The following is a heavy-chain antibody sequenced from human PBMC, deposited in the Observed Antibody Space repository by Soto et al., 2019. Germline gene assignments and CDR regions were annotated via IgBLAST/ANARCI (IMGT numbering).Heavy chain of an antibody. CDR1: GYTFTGYY. CDR2: INPNSGGT. V-gene: IGHV1-2*04. Sequence: ASVKVSCKASGYTFTGYYMHWVRQAPGQGLEWMGWINPNSGGTNYAQKFQGWVTMTRDTSISTAYMELSRLRSDDTAVYYCARGAQGVRGVIISGGWFDPWGQETLVTVSS. J-gene: IGHJ5*02. CDR3: ARGAQGVRGVIISGGWFDP. D-gene: IGHD3-10*01.